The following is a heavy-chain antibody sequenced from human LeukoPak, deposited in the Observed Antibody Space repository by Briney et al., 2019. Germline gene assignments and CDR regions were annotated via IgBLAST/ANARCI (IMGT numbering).Heavy chain of an antibody. Sequence: ASVKVSCKASGYTFTSYAMHWVRQAPGQRLEWMGWINAGNANTKYSQKFQGRVTITRDTSASTAYMELRSLRSDDTAIYYCARDCSGGSCYDGVDYWGQGTLVTVSS. CDR1: GYTFTSYA. V-gene: IGHV1-3*01. D-gene: IGHD2-15*01. CDR2: INAGNANT. J-gene: IGHJ4*02. CDR3: ARDCSGGSCYDGVDY.